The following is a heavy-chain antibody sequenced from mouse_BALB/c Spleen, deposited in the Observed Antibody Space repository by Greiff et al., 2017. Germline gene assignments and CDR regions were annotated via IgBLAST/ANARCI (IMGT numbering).Heavy chain of an antibody. CDR3: ARYDYDAVYYAMDY. D-gene: IGHD2-4*01. J-gene: IGHJ4*01. Sequence: EVKVVESGGGLVQPGGSRKLSCAASGFTFSSFGMHWVRQAPEKGLEWVAYISSGSSTIYYADTVKGRFTISRDNPKNTLFLQMTSLRSEDTAMYYCARYDYDAVYYAMDYWGQGTSVTVSS. CDR2: ISSGSSTI. V-gene: IGHV5-17*02. CDR1: GFTFSSFG.